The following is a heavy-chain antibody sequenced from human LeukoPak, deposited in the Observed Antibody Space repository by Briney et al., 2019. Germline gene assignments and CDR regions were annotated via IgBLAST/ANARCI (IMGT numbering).Heavy chain of an antibody. CDR1: GFNFSSYS. V-gene: IGHV3-21*01. Sequence: GGSLRLSCAASGFNFSSYSMNWVRQAPGKGLEWVSSISSSSSFRYYADSVKGRFTISRGNAKNSLYLQMNSLRAEDTAVYYCARESSGYFYWGQGTLVTVSS. D-gene: IGHD3-22*01. CDR3: ARESSGYFY. CDR2: ISSSSSFR. J-gene: IGHJ4*02.